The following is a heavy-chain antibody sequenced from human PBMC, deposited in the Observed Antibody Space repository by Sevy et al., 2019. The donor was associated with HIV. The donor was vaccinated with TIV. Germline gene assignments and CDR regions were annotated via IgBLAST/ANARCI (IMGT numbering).Heavy chain of an antibody. Sequence: ASVKVSCKVYGHTLNRLGMHWVRQAPGKGLEWMGSFEPEDGETFQAQKFQGKVTMTDDTSTDTAYMEMSSLRSEDTAVYYCAATKDYYENSGSPFDYWGQGTLVTVSS. CDR2: FEPEDGET. V-gene: IGHV1-24*01. CDR1: GHTLNRLG. D-gene: IGHD3-22*01. CDR3: AATKDYYENSGSPFDY. J-gene: IGHJ4*02.